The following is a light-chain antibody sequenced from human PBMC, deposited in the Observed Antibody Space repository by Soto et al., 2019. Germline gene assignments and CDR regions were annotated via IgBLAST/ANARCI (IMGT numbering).Light chain of an antibody. CDR3: SSYTSSSTLYV. CDR2: EVS. Sequence: QSALTQAASVSGSPGQSITISCTGTSSDVGGYIYVSWYQHHPGKAPKLMIYEVSYRPSGVSNRFSGSKSGNTASLTISGLQAEDEADYYCSSYTSSSTLYVFGTGTKLTVL. CDR1: SSDVGGYIY. J-gene: IGLJ1*01. V-gene: IGLV2-14*01.